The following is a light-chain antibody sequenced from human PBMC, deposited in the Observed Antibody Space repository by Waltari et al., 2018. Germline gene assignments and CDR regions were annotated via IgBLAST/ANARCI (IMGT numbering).Light chain of an antibody. CDR1: RYVGTS. V-gene: IGKV3-15*01. J-gene: IGKJ2*01. CDR3: QQYNYWPPAYS. Sequence: EIVMTQSPATLSMSPGERATLSCRASRYVGTSLAWYQQKPGQAPRLLIYDASARATGIPARFSGSGSGTEFTLTISSLQSEYFVVYYCQQYNYWPPAYSFGQGTKLEIK. CDR2: DAS.